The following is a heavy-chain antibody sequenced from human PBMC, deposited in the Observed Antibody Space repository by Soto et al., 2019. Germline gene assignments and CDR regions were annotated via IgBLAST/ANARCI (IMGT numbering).Heavy chain of an antibody. Sequence: GASVKVSCKASGGTFSSYAISWVRQAPGQGLEWMGGIIPIFGTANYAQKFQGRVTITADESTSTAYMELSSLRSEDTAVYYCVRGADYYGSGSYYYYYGMDVWGQGTTVTVSS. CDR2: IIPIFGTA. D-gene: IGHD3-10*01. J-gene: IGHJ6*02. CDR1: GGTFSSYA. CDR3: VRGADYYGSGSYYYYYGMDV. V-gene: IGHV1-69*13.